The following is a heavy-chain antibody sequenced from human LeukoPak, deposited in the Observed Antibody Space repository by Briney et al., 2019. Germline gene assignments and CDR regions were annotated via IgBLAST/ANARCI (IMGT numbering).Heavy chain of an antibody. Sequence: GGSLRLSCAASGFPFSDYYMSWIRQAPGKGLEWVSFRSGSGTNLFYAESVKGRFTISRDNGKNSLYLQMNSMRAEDTAVYYCARGAGAFDLWGQGTMVTVSS. CDR1: GFPFSDYY. D-gene: IGHD1-26*01. CDR3: ARGAGAFDL. V-gene: IGHV3-11*01. CDR2: RSGSGTNL. J-gene: IGHJ3*01.